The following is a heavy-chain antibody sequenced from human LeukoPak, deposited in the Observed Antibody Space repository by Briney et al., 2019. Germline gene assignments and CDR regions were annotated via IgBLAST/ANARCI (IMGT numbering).Heavy chain of an antibody. D-gene: IGHD6-13*01. CDR2: IYTSGST. J-gene: IGHJ3*02. Sequence: PSETLSLTCTVSGGSISSYYWSWIRHPAGKGLEWIGRIYTSGSTNYNPSLKSRITISVDKSKNQFSLKVSSVTAADTAVYYCARDGSSWSPLDIWGQGTMVTVSS. CDR3: ARDGSSWSPLDI. CDR1: GGSISSYY. V-gene: IGHV4-4*07.